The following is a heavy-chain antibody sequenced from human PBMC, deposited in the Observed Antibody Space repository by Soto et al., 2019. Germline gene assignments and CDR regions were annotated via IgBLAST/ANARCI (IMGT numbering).Heavy chain of an antibody. V-gene: IGHV1-69*01. CDR3: ARDYIVGAREGYFDY. J-gene: IGHJ4*02. CDR1: GGTFSSYA. D-gene: IGHD1-26*01. Sequence: QVQLVQSGAEVKKPGSSVKVSCKASGGTFSSYAISWVRQAPGQGLEWMGGIIPIFGTANYAQKFQGRVTITAGESTSTAYMELSRMRSEDTAVYYCARDYIVGAREGYFDYWGQGTLVTVSS. CDR2: IIPIFGTA.